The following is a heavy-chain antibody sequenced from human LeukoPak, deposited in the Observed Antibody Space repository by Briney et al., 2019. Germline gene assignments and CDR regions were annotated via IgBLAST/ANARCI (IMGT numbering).Heavy chain of an antibody. CDR1: GYTFTSYA. V-gene: IGHV1-3*01. J-gene: IGHJ5*02. CDR3: ARGKEENLLGFGELPRWGSRGGDWFDP. CDR2: INAGNGNT. Sequence: ASVKVSCKASGYTFTSYAMHWVRQAPGQRLEWMGWINAGNGNTKYSQKFQGRVTITWDTSASTAYMELSSLRSEDTAVYYCARGKEENLLGFGELPRWGSRGGDWFDPWGQGTLVTVSS. D-gene: IGHD3-10*01.